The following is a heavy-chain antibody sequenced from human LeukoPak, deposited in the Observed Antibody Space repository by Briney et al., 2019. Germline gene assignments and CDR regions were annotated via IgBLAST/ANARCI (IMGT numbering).Heavy chain of an antibody. Sequence: ASVTVSCKASGYTFTSYYMHWVRQAPGQGLEWMGIINPSGGSTSYAQKFQGRVTMTRDTSTSTVYMELSSLRSEDTAVYYCARDHRVVATITSGYFDYWGQGTLVTVSS. CDR2: INPSGGST. V-gene: IGHV1-46*01. J-gene: IGHJ4*02. CDR1: GYTFTSYY. CDR3: ARDHRVVATITSGYFDY. D-gene: IGHD5-12*01.